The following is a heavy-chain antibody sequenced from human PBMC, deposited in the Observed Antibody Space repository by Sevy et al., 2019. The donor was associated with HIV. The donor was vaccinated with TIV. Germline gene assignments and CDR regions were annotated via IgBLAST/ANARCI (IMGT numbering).Heavy chain of an antibody. Sequence: ASVKVSCKASGYTFTGYYMHWVRQAPGQGLEWMGWINPNSGGTNYAQKFQGRVTMTRDMSISTAYMELSRLRSDDTAVYYCATLYTYYDFWSGSTLYGMDVWGQGTTVTVSS. CDR1: GYTFTGYY. J-gene: IGHJ6*02. CDR2: INPNSGGT. V-gene: IGHV1-2*02. CDR3: ATLYTYYDFWSGSTLYGMDV. D-gene: IGHD3-3*01.